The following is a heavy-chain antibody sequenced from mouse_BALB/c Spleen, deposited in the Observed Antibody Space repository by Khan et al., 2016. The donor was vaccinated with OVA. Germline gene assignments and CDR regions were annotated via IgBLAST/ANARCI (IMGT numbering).Heavy chain of an antibody. V-gene: IGHV3-2*02. D-gene: IGHD1-1*01. J-gene: IGHJ2*01. CDR1: GYSITSDYA. Sequence: EVQLQESGPGLVKPSQSLSLTCTVTGYSITSDYAWNWIRQFPGNKLEWMGYISYSGSTSYNPSLKSRISITRDTSKNQFFLQLNSVTTEDTATYYCARSRGSSFDYWGQGTTRTVSS. CDR2: ISYSGST. CDR3: ARSRGSSFDY.